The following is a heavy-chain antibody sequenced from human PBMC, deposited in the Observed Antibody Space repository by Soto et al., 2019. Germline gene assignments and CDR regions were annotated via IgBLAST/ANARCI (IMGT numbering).Heavy chain of an antibody. CDR1: GGTFSSYA. D-gene: IGHD6-6*01. CDR3: ARGRYYIAARPIAFDY. CDR2: IIPIFGTA. V-gene: IGHV1-69*13. Sequence: ASVKVSCKASGGTFSSYAISWVRQAPGQGLEWMGGIIPIFGTANYAQKFQGRVTITADESTSTAYMELSSLRSEDTAVYYCARGRYYIAARPIAFDYWGQGTLVTVSS. J-gene: IGHJ4*02.